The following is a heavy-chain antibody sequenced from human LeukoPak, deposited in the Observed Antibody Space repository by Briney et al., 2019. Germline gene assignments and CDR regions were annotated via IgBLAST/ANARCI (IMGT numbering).Heavy chain of an antibody. CDR2: IIPIFGTA. D-gene: IGHD3-10*01. J-gene: IGHJ6*03. V-gene: IGHV1-69*05. CDR3: ARGVEDGSGSYYISGYYMDV. Sequence: SVKVSCKASGGTFSSYAISWVRQAPGQGLEWMGGIIPIFGTANYAQKFQGRVTITTDESTSIAYMELSSLRSEDTAVYYCARGVEDGSGSYYISGYYMDVWGKGTTVTVSS. CDR1: GGTFSSYA.